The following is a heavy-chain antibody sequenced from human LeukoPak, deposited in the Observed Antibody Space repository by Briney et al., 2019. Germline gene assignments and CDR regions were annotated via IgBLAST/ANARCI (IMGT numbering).Heavy chain of an antibody. J-gene: IGHJ4*02. V-gene: IGHV4-39*07. D-gene: IGHD4-23*01. CDR2: IYYSGST. Sequence: SETLPLTCTVSGVSISSSSYYWGWIRQPPGKGLGWIGSIYYSGSTYYNPSLKSRVTISVDTSKNQFSLKLSSVTAADTAVYYCAREGDYGDNSPYCFDYWGQGTLVTVSS. CDR1: GVSISSSSYY. CDR3: AREGDYGDNSPYCFDY.